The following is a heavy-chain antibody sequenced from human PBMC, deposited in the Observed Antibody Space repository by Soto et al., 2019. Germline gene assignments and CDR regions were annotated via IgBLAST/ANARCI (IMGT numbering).Heavy chain of an antibody. CDR3: ARDRATMVRGVIPRWFDP. D-gene: IGHD3-10*01. J-gene: IGHJ5*02. CDR2: INHSGST. V-gene: IGHV4-34*01. CDR1: GGSFSGYY. Sequence: QVQLQQWGAGLLKPSETLSLTCAVYGGSFSGYYWSWIRQPPGTGLEWIGEINHSGSTNYNPSLKSRVTISVDTSKNQFSLKLSSVTAADTAVYYCARDRATMVRGVIPRWFDPWGQGTLVTVSS.